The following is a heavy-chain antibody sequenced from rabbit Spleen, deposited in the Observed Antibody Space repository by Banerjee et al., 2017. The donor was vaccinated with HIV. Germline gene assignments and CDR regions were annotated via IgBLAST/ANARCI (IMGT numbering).Heavy chain of an antibody. Sequence: QEQLVESGGGLVKPGASLTLTCTASGFSFSSRYYMCWVRQAPGKGLEWIACIASGSSGDTYYANWAKGRFTISKTSSTTVTLQMTSLTAADTATYFCARETSSGWGVVSYYFNLWGQGTLVTVS. CDR2: IASGSSGDT. CDR3: ARETSSGWGVVSYYFNL. J-gene: IGHJ4*01. CDR1: GFSFSSRYY. D-gene: IGHD4-1*01. V-gene: IGHV1S45*01.